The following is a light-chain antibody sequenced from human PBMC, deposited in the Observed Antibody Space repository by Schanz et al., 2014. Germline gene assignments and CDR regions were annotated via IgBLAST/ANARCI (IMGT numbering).Light chain of an antibody. J-gene: IGKJ4*01. V-gene: IGKV3-15*01. CDR2: DAS. CDR1: QSVTSN. Sequence: EIVMTQSPATLSVSPGERVTLSCRASQSVTSNLAWYQQKPGLSPRLLIYDASTRATGIPARFSGSGSGTDFTLTISSLQSEDFAVYFCQQYNNWPLTFGGGTKVEIK. CDR3: QQYNNWPLT.